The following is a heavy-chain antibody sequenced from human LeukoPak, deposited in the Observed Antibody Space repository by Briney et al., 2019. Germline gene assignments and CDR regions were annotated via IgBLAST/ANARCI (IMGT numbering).Heavy chain of an antibody. D-gene: IGHD1-7*01. V-gene: IGHV3-48*03. CDR2: ISSSGSTI. CDR1: GFTLSSYE. CDR3: AREGNYYFDY. Sequence: GGSLRLSCAASGFTLSSYEMNWVRQAPGKGLEWVSYISSSGSTIYYADSVKGRFTISRDNAKNSLYLQMNSLRAEDTAVYYCAREGNYYFDYWGQGTLVTVSS. J-gene: IGHJ4*02.